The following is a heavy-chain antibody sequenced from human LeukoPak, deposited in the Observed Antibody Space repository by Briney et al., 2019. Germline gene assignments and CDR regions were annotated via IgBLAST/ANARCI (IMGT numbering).Heavy chain of an antibody. J-gene: IGHJ4*02. CDR3: ARDWDY. V-gene: IGHV4-61*09. Sequence: PSQTLSLTCTVSGDSISIGSYYWNWLRQPAGKGLEWIEHMNTTGSTKHNPSLKSRVTISIDTSNNQFSLKVSSVTAADTAVYYCARDWDYWGQGTLVTVSS. CDR1: GDSISIGSYY. CDR2: MNTTGST.